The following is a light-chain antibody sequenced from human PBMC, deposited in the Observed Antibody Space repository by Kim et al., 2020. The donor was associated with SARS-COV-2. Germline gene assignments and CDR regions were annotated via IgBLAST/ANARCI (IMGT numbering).Light chain of an antibody. Sequence: SYELTQPPSVSVSPGQTASITCSGDKLGDKYVCWCQQKPGQSPVLVIYQDNKRPSGIPERFSGSNSGNTATLTISGTQAMDEADYYCQAWDSSTGVFGGGTQLTVL. J-gene: IGLJ3*02. CDR2: QDN. CDR1: KLGDKY. CDR3: QAWDSSTGV. V-gene: IGLV3-1*01.